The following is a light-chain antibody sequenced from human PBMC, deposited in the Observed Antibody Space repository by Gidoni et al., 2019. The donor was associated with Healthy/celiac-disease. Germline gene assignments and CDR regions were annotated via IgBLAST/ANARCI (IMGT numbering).Light chain of an antibody. J-gene: IGKJ1*01. CDR3: QQSYSTLRT. CDR2: AAS. V-gene: IGKV1-39*01. Sequence: IQMTQSPSSLSASVGDNVTITCRASQSISSYLNWYQQKLGKAPKLLIYAASSLQSGVPSRFSGSGSGTDFTLTISSLQPEDFATYYCQQSYSTLRTFGQGTKVEIK. CDR1: QSISSY.